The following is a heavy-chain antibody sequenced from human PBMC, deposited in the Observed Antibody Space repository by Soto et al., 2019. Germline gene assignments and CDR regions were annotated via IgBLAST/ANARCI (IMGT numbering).Heavy chain of an antibody. CDR1: GFTFSSYG. J-gene: IGHJ4*02. D-gene: IGHD5-18*01. CDR3: AKVDTAMVTPDY. Sequence: GSLRLSCAASGFTFSSYGMHWVRQAPGKGLEWVAVISYDGSNKYYADSVKGRFTISRDNSKNTLYLQMNSLRAEDTAVYYCAKVDTAMVTPDYWGQGTLVTVSS. V-gene: IGHV3-30*18. CDR2: ISYDGSNK.